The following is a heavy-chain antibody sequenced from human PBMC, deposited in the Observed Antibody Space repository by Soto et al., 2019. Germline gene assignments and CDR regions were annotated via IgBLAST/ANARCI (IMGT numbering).Heavy chain of an antibody. CDR3: ARISPSGYAD. Sequence: SLTCAVYGGSFSGYYWSWIRQPPGKGLEWIGEINHSGSTNYNPSLKSRVTISVDTSKNQFSLKLSSVTAADTAVYYCARISPSGYADWGQGTLVTVSS. V-gene: IGHV4-34*01. J-gene: IGHJ4*02. CDR2: INHSGST. D-gene: IGHD5-12*01. CDR1: GGSFSGYY.